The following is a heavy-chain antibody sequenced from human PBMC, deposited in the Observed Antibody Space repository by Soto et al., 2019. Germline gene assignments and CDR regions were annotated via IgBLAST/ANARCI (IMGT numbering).Heavy chain of an antibody. Sequence: PSETLSLTCTVSGGSISNFYWSWIRQPPGTGLEWIGYISYSGNTNYNPSLKSRVSISVDTSKNQLSLNLTSVTAADTAVYYCARAPMVLSRSYFDSWGQGTPVTVSS. CDR1: GGSISNFY. V-gene: IGHV4-59*01. CDR2: ISYSGNT. D-gene: IGHD2-8*01. CDR3: ARAPMVLSRSYFDS. J-gene: IGHJ4*02.